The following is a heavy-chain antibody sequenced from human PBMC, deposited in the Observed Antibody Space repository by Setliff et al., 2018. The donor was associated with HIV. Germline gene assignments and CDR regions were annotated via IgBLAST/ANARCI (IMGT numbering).Heavy chain of an antibody. V-gene: IGHV4-30-4*08. J-gene: IGHJ6*02. CDR1: GDSISSGDYY. CDR2: IYYSGST. CDR3: VRAGGYYYGSGSYYNVDGPLDV. Sequence: SETLSLTCTVSGDSISSGDYYWSWIRQPPGKVLEWLGYIYYSGSTYYNPSLKSRLIISVDTSKNQFSLKLSSVTAADTAVYYCVRAGGYYYGSGSYYNVDGPLDVWGQGTTVTVSS. D-gene: IGHD3-10*01.